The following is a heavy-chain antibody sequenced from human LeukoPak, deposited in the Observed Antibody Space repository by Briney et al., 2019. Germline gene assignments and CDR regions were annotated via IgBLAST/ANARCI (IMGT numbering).Heavy chain of an antibody. J-gene: IGHJ5*02. CDR1: GGSFSGYY. V-gene: IGHV4-34*01. CDR3: ARDGYYDFWSGYSILGAVAPKNWFDP. Sequence: SETLSLTCAVYGGSFSGYYWSWIRQPPGKGLEWIGEINHSGSTYYNPSLKSRVTISVDTSKNQFSLKLSSVTAADTAVYYCARDGYYDFWSGYSILGAVAPKNWFDPWGQGTLVTVSS. D-gene: IGHD3-3*01. CDR2: INHSGST.